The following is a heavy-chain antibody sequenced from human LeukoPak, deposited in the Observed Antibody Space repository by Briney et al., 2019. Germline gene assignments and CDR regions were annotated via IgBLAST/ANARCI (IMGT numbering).Heavy chain of an antibody. V-gene: IGHV3-48*01. CDR3: AKGHIIAAAGSNLFDY. CDR2: ISSSSSTI. CDR1: GFTFSSYS. D-gene: IGHD6-13*01. Sequence: GGSLRLSCAASGFTFSSYSMNWVRQAPGKGLEWVSYISSSSSTIYYADSVKGRFTISRDNAKNSLYLQMNSLRAEDTAVYYCAKGHIIAAAGSNLFDYWGQGTLVTVSS. J-gene: IGHJ4*02.